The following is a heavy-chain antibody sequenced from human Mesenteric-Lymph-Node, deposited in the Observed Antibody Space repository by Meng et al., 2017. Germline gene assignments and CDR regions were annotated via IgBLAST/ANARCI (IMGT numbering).Heavy chain of an antibody. V-gene: IGHV3-23*01. CDR2: ITNTGSST. Sequence: LSLTCAVSGFTFSSNGMGWVRQAPGKGLEWVSSITNTGSSTYYADSVKGRFTISRDNSKNTLYLQMNSLRAEDTALYYCATQRSASDRYWGQGTLVTVSS. CDR3: ATQRSASDRY. CDR1: GFTFSSNG. D-gene: IGHD2-21*02. J-gene: IGHJ4*02.